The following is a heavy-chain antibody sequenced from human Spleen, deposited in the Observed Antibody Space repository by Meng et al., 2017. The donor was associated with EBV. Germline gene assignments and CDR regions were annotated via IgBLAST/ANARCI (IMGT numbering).Heavy chain of an antibody. Sequence: QITLKDAGPTLVKPTQTLTLTCSFSGFSLSTSGVGVGWIRQPPGKALEWLALIFWDDDKRYRPSLKSSLTITKDTSKKQVVLTMTNMDSVDTATYFCAHRAGYSYGFSYFDSWGQGTLVTVSS. D-gene: IGHD5-18*01. J-gene: IGHJ4*02. CDR1: GFSLSTSGVG. CDR3: AHRAGYSYGFSYFDS. V-gene: IGHV2-5*02. CDR2: IFWDDDK.